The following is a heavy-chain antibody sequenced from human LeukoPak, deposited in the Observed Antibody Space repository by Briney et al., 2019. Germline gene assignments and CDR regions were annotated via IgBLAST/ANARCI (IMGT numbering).Heavy chain of an antibody. Sequence: GGSLRLSCAASGSTFDYSAITWVRQAPEKGLEWVSTINTGDITFYAKSVKGRLTISRDNSKNALFLQMNSLRAEETVIYYCVKGGLTYYDDWGQGTLVTVSS. D-gene: IGHD3-22*01. V-gene: IGHV3-23*01. CDR3: VKGGLTYYDD. CDR2: INTGDIT. J-gene: IGHJ4*02. CDR1: GSTFDYSA.